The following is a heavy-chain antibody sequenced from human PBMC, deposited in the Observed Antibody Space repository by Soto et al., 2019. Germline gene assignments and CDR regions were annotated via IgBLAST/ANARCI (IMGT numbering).Heavy chain of an antibody. J-gene: IGHJ4*02. CDR1: GGSSISGGYY. V-gene: IGHV4-31*03. D-gene: IGHD2-2*01. CDR3: ARVRYCSSTSCPAYYFDY. CDR2: IYYSGST. Sequence: TLSLTCTVSGGSSISGGYYWSWIRQHPGKGLEWIGYIYYSGSTYYNPSLKSRVTISVDTSKNQFSLKLSSVTAADTAVYYCARVRYCSSTSCPAYYFDYWGQGTLVTVSS.